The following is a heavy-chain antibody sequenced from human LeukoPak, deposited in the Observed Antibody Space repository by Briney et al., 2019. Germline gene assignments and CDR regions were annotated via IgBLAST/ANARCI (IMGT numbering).Heavy chain of an antibody. CDR2: IYYSGST. Sequence: PSETLSLTCTVSGGSISSYYWSWIRQPPGKGLEWIGYIYYSGSTNYDPSLKSRVTISVDTSKNQFSLKLSSVTAADTAVYYCARHPGQQLDNWFDPWGQGTLVTVSS. J-gene: IGHJ5*02. D-gene: IGHD6-13*01. CDR1: GGSISSYY. CDR3: ARHPGQQLDNWFDP. V-gene: IGHV4-59*08.